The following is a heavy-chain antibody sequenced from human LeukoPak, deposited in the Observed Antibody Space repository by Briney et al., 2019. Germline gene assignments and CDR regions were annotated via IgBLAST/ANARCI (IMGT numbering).Heavy chain of an antibody. CDR1: GFDVSTMW. CDR2: LASDDRT. J-gene: IGHJ6*02. Sequence: GGSLRLSCAASGFDVSTMWMIWVRQAPGKGLEWISVLASDDRTHYADSVKGRFSISRDNLKNTIYLQMSSLRVEDTALYYCAEDLHNYGLDVWGQGTTVTVSS. V-gene: IGHV3-66*02. CDR3: AEDLHNYGLDV.